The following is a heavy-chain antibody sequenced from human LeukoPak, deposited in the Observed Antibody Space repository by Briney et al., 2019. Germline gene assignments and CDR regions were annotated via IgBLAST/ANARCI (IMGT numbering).Heavy chain of an antibody. J-gene: IGHJ4*02. D-gene: IGHD6-19*01. V-gene: IGHV1-18*01. CDR1: GYTFSSYS. CDR3: ARVGSSGFY. CDR2: ISTYNGNT. Sequence: ASVKVSCKASGYTFSSYSINWVRQAPGQGLEWMGWISTYNGNTNYAQKLQGRVTMTTDTSTSTAYMELRSLRSEDTAVYYCARVGSSGFYWGQGTLVTVSS.